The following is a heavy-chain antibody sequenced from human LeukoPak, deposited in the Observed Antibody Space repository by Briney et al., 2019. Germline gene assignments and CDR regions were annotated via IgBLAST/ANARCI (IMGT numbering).Heavy chain of an antibody. Sequence: ASVKVSCKASGFTFTNYGISWVRQAPGQGLEWMGWISAYNGNTNYAQKLQGRVTMTTDTSTTTAYMELRSLRSDDTAVYYCAREGYFGSGIDYYYGMDVWGQGTTVTVSS. V-gene: IGHV1-18*01. CDR2: ISAYNGNT. D-gene: IGHD3-10*01. CDR3: AREGYFGSGIDYYYGMDV. J-gene: IGHJ6*02. CDR1: GFTFTNYG.